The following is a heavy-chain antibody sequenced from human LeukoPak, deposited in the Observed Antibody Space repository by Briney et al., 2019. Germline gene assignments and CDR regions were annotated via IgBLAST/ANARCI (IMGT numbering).Heavy chain of an antibody. J-gene: IGHJ3*02. Sequence: VKPGGSLRLSCAASGFTFSSYSMNWVRQPPGRGLEWVSSISSSSSYIYYADSVKGRFTISRDNAKNSLYLQMNSLRAEDTAVYYCARHSMIVVDEGAFDIWGQGTMVTVSP. V-gene: IGHV3-21*01. CDR2: ISSSSSYI. CDR1: GFTFSSYS. D-gene: IGHD3-22*01. CDR3: ARHSMIVVDEGAFDI.